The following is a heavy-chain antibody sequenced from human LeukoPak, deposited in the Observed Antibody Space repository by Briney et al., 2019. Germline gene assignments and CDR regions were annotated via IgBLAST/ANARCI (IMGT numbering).Heavy chain of an antibody. CDR2: IYYSGST. CDR3: ASSRRYCSGGSCYANDNFDY. J-gene: IGHJ4*02. D-gene: IGHD2-15*01. V-gene: IGHV4-59*01. Sequence: SETLSLTCTVSGGSINISYWSWIRQPPGKGLEWIGYIYYSGSTNYNPSLKSRVTISVDTSKNQFSLKLSSVTAADTAVYYCASSRRYCSGGSCYANDNFDYWGQGTLVTVSS. CDR1: GGSINISY.